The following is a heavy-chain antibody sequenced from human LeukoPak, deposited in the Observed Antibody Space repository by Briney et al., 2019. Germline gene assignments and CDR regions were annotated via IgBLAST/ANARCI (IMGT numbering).Heavy chain of an antibody. CDR1: GFTFSNYA. CDR3: AKWGDYDVLTGYYFSDY. V-gene: IGHV3-23*01. D-gene: IGHD3-9*01. J-gene: IGHJ4*02. CDR2: ITGGGSGI. Sequence: PGASLRLSCAASGFTFSNYAMSWVRQAPGKGLEWVSAITGGGSGIYYADSMKSRFTISRDNSKNTLYLQINSLRAEDTAVYYCAKWGDYDVLTGYYFSDYWGQGTLVTVSS.